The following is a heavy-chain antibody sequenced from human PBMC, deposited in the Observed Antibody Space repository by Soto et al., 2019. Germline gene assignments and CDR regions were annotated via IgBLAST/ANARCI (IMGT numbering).Heavy chain of an antibody. Sequence: PSETLSLTSSVSGGSTSNHYWTWIRKPPGQGPEWIGCIYYRGTTNYNASFNSRVTISVDTSKNQFSLKLTSVTTADTAVYYCARGGGSPYHDHEFDYWGQGILVTVS. V-gene: IGHV4-59*11. CDR1: GGSTSNHY. CDR2: IYYRGTT. CDR3: ARGGGSPYHDHEFDY. D-gene: IGHD2-2*01. J-gene: IGHJ4*02.